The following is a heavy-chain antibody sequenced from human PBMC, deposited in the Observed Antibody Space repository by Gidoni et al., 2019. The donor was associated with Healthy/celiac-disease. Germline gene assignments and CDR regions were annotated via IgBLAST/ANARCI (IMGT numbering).Heavy chain of an antibody. CDR3: ARDLATLGY. Sequence: EVQLVESGGGWAHLGGSRRPSCAASGFTFGSYWRTWVRQAPGKGLEWVANIKQDGSEKYYVDSVKGRFTISRDNAKNSLYLQMNSLRAEDTAVYYCARDLATLGYWGQGTLVTVSS. V-gene: IGHV3-7*01. D-gene: IGHD3-16*01. J-gene: IGHJ4*02. CDR2: IKQDGSEK. CDR1: GFTFGSYW.